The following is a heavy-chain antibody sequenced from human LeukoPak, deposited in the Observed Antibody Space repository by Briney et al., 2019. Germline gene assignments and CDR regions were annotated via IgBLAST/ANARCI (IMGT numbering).Heavy chain of an antibody. CDR1: GYTFTCYY. Sequence: GASVKVSFKASGYTFTCYYMHWVRQAPGQGLEWMGWINPNSGGTNYAQKFQGRVTMTRDTSISTAYMELGRLRSDDTAVYYCARDHGGYVIDYWGQGTLVTVSS. J-gene: IGHJ4*02. CDR2: INPNSGGT. CDR3: ARDHGGYVIDY. V-gene: IGHV1-2*02. D-gene: IGHD3-22*01.